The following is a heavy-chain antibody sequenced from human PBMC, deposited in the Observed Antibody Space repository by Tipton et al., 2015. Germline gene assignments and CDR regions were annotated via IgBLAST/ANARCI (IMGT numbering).Heavy chain of an antibody. CDR1: GGSVTSGNYY. Sequence: PGLVKPSEILSLTCNVSGGSVTSGNYYWSWIRQPPGKGLEWIGYISYTDNVHYNPSLESRVTISADTSKNQFSLRLTSVTAADTAVYYCACHDYDLLTRNYQTVDYWGQGTRVTVSS. V-gene: IGHV4-61*01. CDR3: ACHDYDLLTRNYQTVDY. J-gene: IGHJ4*02. CDR2: ISYTDNV. D-gene: IGHD3-9*01.